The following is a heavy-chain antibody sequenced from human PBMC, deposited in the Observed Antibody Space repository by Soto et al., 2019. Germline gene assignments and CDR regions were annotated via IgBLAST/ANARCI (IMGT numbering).Heavy chain of an antibody. CDR1: GGTFSSYA. J-gene: IGHJ2*01. V-gene: IGHV1-69*13. CDR3: ARSADSTYYYDSSGYYYPSYWYFDL. Sequence: SVKVSCKASGGTFSSYAISWVRQAPGQGLEWMGGIIPIFGTANYAQKFQGRVTITADESTSTAYMELSSLRSEDTAVYYCARSADSTYYYDSSGYYYPSYWYFDLWGRGTLVTVSS. CDR2: IIPIFGTA. D-gene: IGHD3-22*01.